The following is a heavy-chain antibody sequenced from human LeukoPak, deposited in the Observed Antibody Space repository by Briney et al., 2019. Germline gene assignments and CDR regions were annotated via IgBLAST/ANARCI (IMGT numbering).Heavy chain of an antibody. Sequence: GGSLRLSCAGSGFTFSTSGMNWVRQAPGKGLVWVSRIKTDGVTTNYADSVKGRFTISRDNAKNTLYLQMNSLRAEDTAVYYCARTYDFWSGSQYYFDSWGQGTLVTVSS. CDR3: ARTYDFWSGSQYYFDS. CDR2: IKTDGVTT. D-gene: IGHD3-3*01. V-gene: IGHV3-74*01. J-gene: IGHJ4*02. CDR1: GFTFSTSG.